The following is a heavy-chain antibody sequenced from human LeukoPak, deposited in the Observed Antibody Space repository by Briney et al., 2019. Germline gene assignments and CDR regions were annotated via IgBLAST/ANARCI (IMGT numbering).Heavy chain of an antibody. CDR1: GGSISSSSYY. J-gene: IGHJ4*02. V-gene: IGHV4-39*07. Sequence: SETLSLTCTVSGGSISSSSYYWGWIRQPPGKGLEWIGSNYYSGSTYYNPSLRSRVTISVDTSKNQFSLKLSSVTAADTAVYYCARNGVYSSSWYEWGYFDYWGQGTLVTVSS. CDR2: NYYSGST. CDR3: ARNGVYSSSWYEWGYFDY. D-gene: IGHD6-13*01.